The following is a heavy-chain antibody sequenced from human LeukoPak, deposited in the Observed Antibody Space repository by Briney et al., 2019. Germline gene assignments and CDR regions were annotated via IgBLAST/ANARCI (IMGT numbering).Heavy chain of an antibody. CDR2: ISSSSSYI. J-gene: IGHJ4*02. Sequence: GGSLRLSCAASGFTFSSYSMNWVRQAPGKGLEWVSSISSSSSYIYYADSVKGRFTIPRDNAKNSLYLQMNSLRAEDTAVYYCARDLQFYYDRSGYYYPSHYCDYWGQGTLVTVSS. D-gene: IGHD3-22*01. V-gene: IGHV3-21*01. CDR1: GFTFSSYS. CDR3: ARDLQFYYDRSGYYYPSHYCDY.